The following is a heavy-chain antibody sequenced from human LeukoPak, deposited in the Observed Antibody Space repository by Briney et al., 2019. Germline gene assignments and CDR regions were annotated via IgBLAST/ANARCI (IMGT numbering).Heavy chain of an antibody. V-gene: IGHV3-15*01. Sequence: GGSPRLSCAASGFTFSNAWMSWVRQAPGKGLEWVGRIKSKTDGGTTDYAAPVKGRFTISRDDSKNTLYLQMNSLRTEDTAVYYCTTDLIAVDGPFDYWGQGTLVTVSS. CDR2: IKSKTDGGTT. J-gene: IGHJ4*02. D-gene: IGHD6-19*01. CDR1: GFTFSNAW. CDR3: TTDLIAVDGPFDY.